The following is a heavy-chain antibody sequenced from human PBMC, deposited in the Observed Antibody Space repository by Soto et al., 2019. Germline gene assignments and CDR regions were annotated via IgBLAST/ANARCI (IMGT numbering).Heavy chain of an antibody. CDR2: IYYSGSS. CDR1: GGSISSGGYY. V-gene: IGHV4-31*03. J-gene: IGHJ3*02. CDR3: ARDSTYYYDSSGRNNAFDI. D-gene: IGHD3-22*01. Sequence: SETLSLTCTVSGGSISSGGYYWSWIRQHPGKGLEWIGYIYYSGSSYYNPSLKSRVTISVDTSKNQFSLKLSSVTAADTAVFYCARDSTYYYDSSGRNNAFDIWGQGTMVTVSS.